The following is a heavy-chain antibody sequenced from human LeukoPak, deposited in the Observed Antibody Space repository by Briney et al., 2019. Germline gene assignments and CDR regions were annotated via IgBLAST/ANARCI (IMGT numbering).Heavy chain of an antibody. CDR1: GYTFTDYN. V-gene: IGHV1-69-2*01. Sequence: ATVKISCKASGYTFTDYNMHWVQQAPGKGLEWMGRVDPEDGETIYAENFQGRVTITADTSTDTAYMELSSLRSEDTAVYYCARWEYSGYAEEAFDIWGRGTMVTVSS. CDR2: VDPEDGET. CDR3: ARWEYSGYAEEAFDI. D-gene: IGHD5-12*01. J-gene: IGHJ3*02.